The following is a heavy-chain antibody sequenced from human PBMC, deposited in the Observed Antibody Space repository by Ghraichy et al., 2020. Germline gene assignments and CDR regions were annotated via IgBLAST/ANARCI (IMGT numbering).Heavy chain of an antibody. CDR3: ARIEQWRRLDS. CDR2: ISGGGGST. CDR1: GFTFSSYA. D-gene: IGHD6-19*01. V-gene: IGHV3-23*01. Sequence: GGSLRLSCAASGFTFSSYAMSWVRQAPGKGLEWVSAISGGGGSTYYADSVKGRFTISRDSSKNTLYLQMNSLRDEDTAVYYCARIEQWRRLDSWGQGTLVTVSS. J-gene: IGHJ4*02.